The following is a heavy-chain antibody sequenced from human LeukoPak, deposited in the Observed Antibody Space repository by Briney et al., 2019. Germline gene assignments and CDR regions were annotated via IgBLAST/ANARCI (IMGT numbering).Heavy chain of an antibody. CDR1: GGSISSYY. CDR2: IYYSGST. V-gene: IGHV4-59*08. J-gene: IGHJ4*02. CDR3: ARMNDILTGYARPFDY. D-gene: IGHD3-9*01. Sequence: SQTLSLTCTVSGGSISSYYWSWIRQPPGKGLEWIGYIYYSGSTNYNPSLKSRVTISVDTSRNQFSLKLSSVTAADTAVYYCARMNDILTGYARPFDYWGQGTLVNVSS.